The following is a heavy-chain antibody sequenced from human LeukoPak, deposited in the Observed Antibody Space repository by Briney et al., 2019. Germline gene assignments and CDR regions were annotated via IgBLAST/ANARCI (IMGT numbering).Heavy chain of an antibody. D-gene: IGHD2-2*01. V-gene: IGHV4-31*03. CDR3: ARSTTGGPLFDY. J-gene: IGHJ4*02. CDR2: IYYSGST. CDR1: GGSITSGGYY. Sequence: PSETLSLTCTVSGGSITSGGYYWSWIRQHPGKGLEWIGNIYYSGSTYYSPSLKSRLTISVDTSKNQFSLKLSSVTAADTAVYYCARSTTGGPLFDYWGQGTLVTVSS.